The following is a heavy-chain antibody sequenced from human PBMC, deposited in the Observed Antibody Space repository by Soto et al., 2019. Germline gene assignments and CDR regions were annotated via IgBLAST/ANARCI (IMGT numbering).Heavy chain of an antibody. D-gene: IGHD6-19*01. V-gene: IGHV3-23*01. CDR3: AKLAIAVAGIGDY. CDR2: ISGSGGST. CDR1: GFTFSSYA. J-gene: IGHJ4*02. Sequence: EVQLLESGGGLVQPGGSLRLSCAASGFTFSSYAMSWVRQAPGKGLEWVSAISGSGGSTYYADSVKGRFTISRDNSKNTLDLQRNSLRAEDTAVYYWAKLAIAVAGIGDYWGQGTLVTVSS.